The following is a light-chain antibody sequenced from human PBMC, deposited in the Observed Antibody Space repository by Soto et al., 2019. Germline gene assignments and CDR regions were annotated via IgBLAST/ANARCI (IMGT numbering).Light chain of an antibody. CDR1: SGHSSYA. CDR2: LNSDGSH. J-gene: IGLJ1*01. V-gene: IGLV4-69*01. Sequence: QLVLTQSPSASASLGASVKLTCTLSSGHSSYAIAWHQQQPEKGPRYLMKLNSDGSHSKGDGIPDRFSGSSSGAERYLTXXXLXXXXXXXXXXXXWGTGIHYVFGTGTKVTXL. CDR3: XXWGTGIHYV.